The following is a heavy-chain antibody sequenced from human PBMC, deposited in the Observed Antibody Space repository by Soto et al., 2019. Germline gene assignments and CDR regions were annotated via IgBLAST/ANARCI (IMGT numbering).Heavy chain of an antibody. CDR3: AHARYSSSWYDYYYGMDV. CDR1: GFSLSTSGVG. Sequence: QITLKESGPTLVKPTQTLTLTCTFSGFSLSTSGVGVGWIRQPPGKALEWLALIYWDDDKRYSPSLKSRLTITKDTSKTQVVLTMTNMDPVDTATYYCAHARYSSSWYDYYYGMDVWGQGTTVTVSS. D-gene: IGHD6-13*01. CDR2: IYWDDDK. V-gene: IGHV2-5*02. J-gene: IGHJ6*02.